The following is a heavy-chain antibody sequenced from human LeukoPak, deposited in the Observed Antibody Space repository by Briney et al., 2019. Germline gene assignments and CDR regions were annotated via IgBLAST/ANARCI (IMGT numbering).Heavy chain of an antibody. D-gene: IGHD2-21*02. V-gene: IGHV1-46*01. CDR3: ARYYPYCGGDCQWGFDP. Sequence: GSSVKVSCKASGGTFSSYAISWVRQAPGQGLEWMGIINPSGGSTSYAQKFQGRVTMTRDTSTSTVYMELSSLRSEDTAVYYCARYYPYCGGDCQWGFDPWGQGTLVTVSS. CDR1: GGTFSSYA. CDR2: INPSGGST. J-gene: IGHJ5*02.